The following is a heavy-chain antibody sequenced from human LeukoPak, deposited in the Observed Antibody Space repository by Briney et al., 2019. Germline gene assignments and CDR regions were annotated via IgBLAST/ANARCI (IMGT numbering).Heavy chain of an antibody. CDR2: IKHNGDEL. Sequence: GRSLRLSCAASGLTFSSYWMTWARQARGKGLEWVANIKHNGDELNYVDSVEDRFPISRDNAKNSLYLHMTDLRAEDTAVYYCARELRTFDSWGQGTLVTVSS. V-gene: IGHV3-7*01. J-gene: IGHJ4*02. CDR3: ARELRTFDS. CDR1: GLTFSSYW. D-gene: IGHD3-16*01.